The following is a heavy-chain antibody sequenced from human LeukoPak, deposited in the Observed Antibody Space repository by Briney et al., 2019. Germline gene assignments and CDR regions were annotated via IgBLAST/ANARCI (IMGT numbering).Heavy chain of an antibody. J-gene: IGHJ4*02. CDR2: TYYRSKWYN. CDR1: GDSVSINSAA. D-gene: IGHD3-22*01. Sequence: SQTLSLTFALSGDSVSINSAAWNWVRQSPSRGLEWLGSTYYRSKWYNDYAVSGKSLITINPETSKNHFSLQLNSVTPQDTAIYYCARRGYHDSSGYDYWGQGTLVTVSS. V-gene: IGHV6-1*01. CDR3: ARRGYHDSSGYDY.